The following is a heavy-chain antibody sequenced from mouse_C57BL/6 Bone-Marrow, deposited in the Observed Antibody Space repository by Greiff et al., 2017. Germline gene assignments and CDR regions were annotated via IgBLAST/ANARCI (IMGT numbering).Heavy chain of an antibody. V-gene: IGHV1-69*01. CDR2: IDPSDSYT. J-gene: IGHJ2*01. CDR3: ARFYGGYFDY. D-gene: IGHD1-1*01. Sequence: QVQLQQPGAELVMPGASVKLSCKASGYTFTSYWMHWVKQRPGQGLEWIGEIDPSDSYTNYNQKFKGNSTLTVDKSSSTAYMQLSSLTSEDSAVYYCARFYGGYFDYWGQGTTLTVSS. CDR1: GYTFTSYW.